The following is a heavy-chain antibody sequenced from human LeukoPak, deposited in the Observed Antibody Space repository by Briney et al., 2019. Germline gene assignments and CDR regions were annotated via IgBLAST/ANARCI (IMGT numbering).Heavy chain of an antibody. V-gene: IGHV4-59*08. CDR2: IYYNGYT. J-gene: IGHJ4*02. D-gene: IGHD2-15*01. CDR1: GDSVSSVY. CDR3: ARPGSGNYFDY. Sequence: SETLSLTCNVSGDSVSSVYWSWIRQPPGKVLEWIGYIYYNGYTDYNPSLKSRVTISVDTSKNQLSLHMSSVTASDTAVYYCARPGSGNYFDYWGQGTLVTVSS.